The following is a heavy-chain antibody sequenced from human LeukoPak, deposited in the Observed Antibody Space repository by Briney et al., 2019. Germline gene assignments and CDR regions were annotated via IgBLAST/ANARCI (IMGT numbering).Heavy chain of an antibody. D-gene: IGHD6-6*01. CDR1: GFTFTNYA. CDR3: AKDGRSWNFDY. J-gene: IGHJ4*02. Sequence: GGSLRLSCITSGFTFTNYAMHWVRQAPGKGLEWVAFIRNDGTDKYYADSVKGRFAISRDISKNTLYLQMNSLRAEDTAVYYCAKDGRSWNFDYWGQGTLVTVSS. CDR2: IRNDGTDK. V-gene: IGHV3-30*02.